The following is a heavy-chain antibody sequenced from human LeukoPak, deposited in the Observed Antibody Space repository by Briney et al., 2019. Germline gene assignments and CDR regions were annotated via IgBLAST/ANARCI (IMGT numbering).Heavy chain of an antibody. Sequence: ASVKVSCKASGGTFSGCAISWVRQAPGQGLEWMGGIIPIFGTANYAQKFQGRVTITADESTSTAYMELSSLRSEDTAVYYCASESVPAASIFDYWGQGTLVTVSS. J-gene: IGHJ4*02. D-gene: IGHD2-2*01. CDR3: ASESVPAASIFDY. V-gene: IGHV1-69*13. CDR1: GGTFSGCA. CDR2: IIPIFGTA.